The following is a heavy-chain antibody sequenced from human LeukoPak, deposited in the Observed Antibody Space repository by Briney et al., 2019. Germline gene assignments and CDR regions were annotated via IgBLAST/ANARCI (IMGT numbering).Heavy chain of an antibody. V-gene: IGHV3-7*02. CDR2: INHDGGDK. CDR1: GFIFRNYW. J-gene: IGHJ4*02. CDR3: AITGGPTVTAFDL. D-gene: IGHD4-17*01. Sequence: GGSLRLSCVASGFIFRNYWMSWVRQAPGKGLEWVANINHDGGDKNYVDSVKGRFTISRDNAKSSLYLQMSSLRVEDTAVYYCAITGGPTVTAFDLWGQGILVTVS.